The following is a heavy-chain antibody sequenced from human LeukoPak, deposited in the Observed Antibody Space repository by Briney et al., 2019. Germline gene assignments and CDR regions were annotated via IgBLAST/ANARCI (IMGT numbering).Heavy chain of an antibody. Sequence: SETLSLTCTVSGCSISSYYWSWIRQPAGKGLEWIGRIYTSGSTNYNPSLKSRVTMSVDTSKNQFSLKLSSVTAADTAVYYCASHYYDSSGYYYEVDIWGQGTMVTVSS. D-gene: IGHD3-22*01. CDR2: IYTSGST. CDR1: GCSISSYY. V-gene: IGHV4-4*07. CDR3: ASHYYDSSGYYYEVDI. J-gene: IGHJ3*02.